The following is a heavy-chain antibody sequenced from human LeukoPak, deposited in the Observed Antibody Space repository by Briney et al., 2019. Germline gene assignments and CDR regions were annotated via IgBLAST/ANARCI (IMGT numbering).Heavy chain of an antibody. CDR1: GGSISSSSYY. Sequence: SETLSLTCTVSGGSISSSSYYWGWIRQPPGKGLEWIGSIYYSGSTYYNPSLKSRVTISVDTSKNQFSLKLSSVTAADTAVYYCARRPTGPIADRPYDAFDIWGQGTMVTVSS. CDR2: IYYSGST. CDR3: ARRPTGPIADRPYDAFDI. D-gene: IGHD6-6*01. J-gene: IGHJ3*02. V-gene: IGHV4-39*01.